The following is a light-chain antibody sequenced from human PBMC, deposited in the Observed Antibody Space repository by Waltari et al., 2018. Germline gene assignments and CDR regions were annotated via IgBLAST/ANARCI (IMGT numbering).Light chain of an antibody. CDR3: QQSYSTPLT. CDR2: AAS. V-gene: IGKV1-39*01. Sequence: DIQMTQSPSSLSASVGARVTITCRASQSISSYLHWYQHKPGKAPKLLIYAASSLQSGVPSRFSGSVSGTDFTLTISSLQPEDFATYYCQQSYSTPLTFGGGTKVEIK. CDR1: QSISSY. J-gene: IGKJ4*01.